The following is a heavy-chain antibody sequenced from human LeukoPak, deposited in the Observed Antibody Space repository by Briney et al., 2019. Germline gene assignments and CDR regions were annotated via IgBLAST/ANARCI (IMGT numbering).Heavy chain of an antibody. CDR2: MNPNSGNT. J-gene: IGHJ4*02. CDR3: ARSADILTGYYAT. Sequence: ASVKVSCKASGYTFTSYGINWERQATGQGLEWMGWMNPNSGNTGYAQKFQGRVTITRNTSMSTAYMELSSLRSEHTAVYHCARSADILTGYYATWGQGTLVSVS. D-gene: IGHD3-9*01. V-gene: IGHV1-8*03. CDR1: GYTFTSYG.